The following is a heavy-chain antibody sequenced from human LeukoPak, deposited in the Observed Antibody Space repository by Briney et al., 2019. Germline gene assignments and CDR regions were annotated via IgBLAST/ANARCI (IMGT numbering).Heavy chain of an antibody. D-gene: IGHD3-10*01. CDR2: ISASGGST. J-gene: IGHJ4*02. V-gene: IGHV3-23*01. CDR1: GFTFSSYA. CDR3: AKDLPVFYGSGSGSIDH. Sequence: GGSLRLSCAASGFTFSSYAMNWVRQAPGKGLEWVSGISASGGSTYYADSVKGRFTISRDNSKNTLYLQMNSLRAEDTAVYYCAKDLPVFYGSGSGSIDHCGQGTLVTVSS.